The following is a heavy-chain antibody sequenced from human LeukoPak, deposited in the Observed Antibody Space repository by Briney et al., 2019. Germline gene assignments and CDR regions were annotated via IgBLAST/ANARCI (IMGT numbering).Heavy chain of an antibody. CDR2: INHSGST. CDR3: ARDLVGGTWASGY. D-gene: IGHD1-14*01. CDR1: GGSFSGYY. J-gene: IGHJ4*02. Sequence: SETLSLTCAVYGGSFSGYYWSWIRQPPGKGLEWIGEINHSGSTNYNPSLKSRVTISVDTSKNQFSLRLSSVTAADTAVYYCARDLVGGTWASGYWGQGTLVTVSS. V-gene: IGHV4-34*01.